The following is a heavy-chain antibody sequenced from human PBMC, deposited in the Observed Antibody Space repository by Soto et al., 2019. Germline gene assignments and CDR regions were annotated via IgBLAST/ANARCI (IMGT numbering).Heavy chain of an antibody. CDR3: ARGGGYYGSGTYPFDY. J-gene: IGHJ4*02. CDR2: ISVYNYNT. D-gene: IGHD3-10*01. CDR1: GYTFSNYG. Sequence: QVQLVQSGAEVKKPGASVKVSCKTSGYTFSNYGIAWVRQAPGQSLEWMGWISVYNYNTNYAQKLQGRVTMTRDISTSTAYMELRSLISDDTAVYYCARGGGYYGSGTYPFDYWGQGTLVNVSS. V-gene: IGHV1-18*01.